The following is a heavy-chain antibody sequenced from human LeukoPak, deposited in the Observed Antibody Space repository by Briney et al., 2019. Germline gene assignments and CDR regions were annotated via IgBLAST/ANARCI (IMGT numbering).Heavy chain of an antibody. D-gene: IGHD3-10*01. J-gene: IGHJ5*02. CDR3: ARGWFGELLFDP. CDR1: GGSFSGYY. CDR2: INHSGST. V-gene: IGHV4-34*01. Sequence: SETLSLTCAVYGGSFSGYYWSWIRQPPGKGLEWIGEINHSGSTNYNPSLKSRVTISVDTSKNQFSLKLSSVTAADTAVYYCARGWFGELLFDPWGQGTLVTVSS.